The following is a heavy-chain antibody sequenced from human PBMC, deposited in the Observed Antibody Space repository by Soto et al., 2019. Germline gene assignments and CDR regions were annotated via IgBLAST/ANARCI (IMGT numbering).Heavy chain of an antibody. J-gene: IGHJ4*02. V-gene: IGHV3-7*03. D-gene: IGHD2-15*01. CDR2: INQDGSEK. Sequence: PVGSLRLSCAASGFTFSSYWMSWVRQAPGKGLEWVANINQDGSEKYYVDSVKGRFTISRDNAKNSLYLQMNSLRAEDTAVYYCARAHRYCSGGSCYPAPIDYWGQGTLVTVSS. CDR3: ARAHRYCSGGSCYPAPIDY. CDR1: GFTFSSYW.